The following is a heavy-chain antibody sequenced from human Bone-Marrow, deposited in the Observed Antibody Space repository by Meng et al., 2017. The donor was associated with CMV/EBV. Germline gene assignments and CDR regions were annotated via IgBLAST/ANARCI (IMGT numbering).Heavy chain of an antibody. D-gene: IGHD3-16*01. CDR3: AKDPRGGGYYYYGMDV. CDR1: GFTFSSYA. J-gene: IGHJ6*02. CDR2: ISGSGGST. V-gene: IGHV3-23*01. Sequence: GESLKISCAVSGFTFSSYAMSWVRQAPGKGLEWVSAISGSGGSTYYADSVKGRFTISRDNSKNTLYLQMNSLRAEDTAVYYCAKDPRGGGYYYYGMDVWGQGTTVTVSS.